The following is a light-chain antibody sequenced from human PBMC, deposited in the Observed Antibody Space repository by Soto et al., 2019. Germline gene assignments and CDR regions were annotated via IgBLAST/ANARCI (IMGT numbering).Light chain of an antibody. J-gene: IGKJ5*01. CDR3: QQYGSLPYP. V-gene: IGKV3-20*01. CDR1: QSLSTTD. CDR2: GTF. Sequence: EIVLTQSPGTLSLSPGKRATLSCRASQSLSTTDLVWYQQKSGQPPRLVIHGTFSTASGIPARFRGSGSGPDFTLTSRRLEPEASAVYSCQQYGSLPYPFGRGTRLEIQ.